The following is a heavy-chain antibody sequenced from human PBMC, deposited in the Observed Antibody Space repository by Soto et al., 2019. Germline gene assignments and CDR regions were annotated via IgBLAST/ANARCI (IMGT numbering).Heavy chain of an antibody. V-gene: IGHV3-11*06. D-gene: IGHD6-13*01. Sequence: GGSLRLSCAASGFTFSDYYMSWIRQAPGEGLEWVSYISSSSSYTNYADSVKGRFTISRDNAKNSLYLQMNSLRAEDTAVYYCARVHSSSWDTYYFDYWGQGTLVTVSS. J-gene: IGHJ4*02. CDR3: ARVHSSSWDTYYFDY. CDR1: GFTFSDYY. CDR2: ISSSSSYT.